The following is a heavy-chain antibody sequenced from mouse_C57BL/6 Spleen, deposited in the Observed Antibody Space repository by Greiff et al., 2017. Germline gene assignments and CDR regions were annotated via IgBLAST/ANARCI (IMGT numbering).Heavy chain of an antibody. J-gene: IGHJ2*01. CDR2: IYTGDGDT. V-gene: IGHV1-82*01. CDR1: GFAFSGSW. CDR3: ARGLGRKDFDY. D-gene: IGHD4-1*01. Sequence: QVQLKESGPELVKPGASVKISCTASGFAFSGSWMNWVKQRPGKGLEWIGRIYTGDGDTNYNGKFTGKATVTADKSSSTAYMQLSSLTCEDSAVYFCARGLGRKDFDYWGQGTTLTVSS.